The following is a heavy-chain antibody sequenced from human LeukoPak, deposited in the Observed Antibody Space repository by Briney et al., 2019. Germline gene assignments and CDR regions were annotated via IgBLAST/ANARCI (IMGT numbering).Heavy chain of an antibody. CDR1: GFTFSSFW. CDR3: TRQTERDVYNRY. Sequence: PGGSLRLSCAASGFTFSSFWMSWVRQAPGKGLEWAANTRQDGSVKNYVDSVKGRFTISRDNAKNSVYLQMNSLRAEDTAVYYCTRQTERDVYNRYWGQGTLVTVSS. D-gene: IGHD5-24*01. V-gene: IGHV3-7*05. CDR2: TRQDGSVK. J-gene: IGHJ4*02.